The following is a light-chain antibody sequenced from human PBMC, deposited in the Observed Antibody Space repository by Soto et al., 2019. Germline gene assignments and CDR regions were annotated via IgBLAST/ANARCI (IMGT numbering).Light chain of an antibody. J-gene: IGLJ2*01. CDR2: TNN. Sequence: QLVLTQPPSASGTPGQRVTISCSGGSSNIGRNPVNWYLQLPGTAPKLLIYTNNQRPSGVPDRVSASKSGTSASLTISGLQSEDEADYYCATWDDSLYGMVFGGGTKLTVL. V-gene: IGLV1-44*01. CDR1: SSNIGRNP. CDR3: ATWDDSLYGMV.